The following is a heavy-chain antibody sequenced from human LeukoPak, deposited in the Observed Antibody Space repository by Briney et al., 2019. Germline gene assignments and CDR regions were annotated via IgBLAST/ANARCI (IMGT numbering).Heavy chain of an antibody. CDR3: AKIGGSGWYGIDY. J-gene: IGHJ4*02. D-gene: IGHD6-19*01. CDR2: ISHDGGNK. V-gene: IGHV3-30-3*02. Sequence: GGSLRLSCAASGFTFSSYTMHWVRQAPDKGLEWVAVISHDGGNKYYADSVKGRFTISRDNSKNTLYLQMNSLRAEDTAVYYCAKIGGSGWYGIDYWGQGTLVTVSS. CDR1: GFTFSSYT.